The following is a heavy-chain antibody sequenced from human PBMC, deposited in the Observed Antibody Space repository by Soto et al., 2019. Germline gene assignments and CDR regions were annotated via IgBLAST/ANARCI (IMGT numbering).Heavy chain of an antibody. D-gene: IGHD1-7*01. CDR2: ISYNADKT. J-gene: IGHJ3*01. CDR3: ERRAITAPTNWGAFEV. Sequence: EVQLLESGGGLVQPGGSLRLSCAASGVTVNTYVMNWVRQAPGQGLEWVSTISYNADKTHYDDSVKGCFTITRDNSRDTLFLQTNSMRADDAALYYGERRAITAPTNWGAFEVWGQGTMVTVSS. CDR1: GVTVNTYV. V-gene: IGHV3-23*01.